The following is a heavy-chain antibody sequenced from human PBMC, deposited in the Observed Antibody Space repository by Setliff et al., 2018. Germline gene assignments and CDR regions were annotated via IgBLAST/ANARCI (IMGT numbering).Heavy chain of an antibody. D-gene: IGHD2-21*02. CDR2: IYSGGDT. J-gene: IGHJ4*02. V-gene: IGHV3-66*02. Sequence: QPGGSLRLSCAASGFTFSSYEMNWVRQAPGKGLEWVSVIYSGGDTYYADSVKGRFTIYRDNSKNTLYLQMNSLRLEDTAIYYCARDAGGDYDNWGQGTLVTVSS. CDR3: ARDAGGDYDN. CDR1: GFTFSSYE.